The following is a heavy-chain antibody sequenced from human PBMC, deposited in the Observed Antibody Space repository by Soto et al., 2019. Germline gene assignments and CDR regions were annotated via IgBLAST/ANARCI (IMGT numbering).Heavy chain of an antibody. CDR1: GYIFTSYS. J-gene: IGHJ3*01. Sequence: ASVKVSCKASGYIFTSYSIHWVRQAPGQGLEWMGIINPSGGSTSYTQKFQGRVTMTRDKSTSTVYMELSSLISEATAVYYCAIPDTANGGPFDLWGQGTMVT. V-gene: IGHV1-46*01. CDR3: AIPDTANGGPFDL. CDR2: INPSGGST. D-gene: IGHD5-18*01.